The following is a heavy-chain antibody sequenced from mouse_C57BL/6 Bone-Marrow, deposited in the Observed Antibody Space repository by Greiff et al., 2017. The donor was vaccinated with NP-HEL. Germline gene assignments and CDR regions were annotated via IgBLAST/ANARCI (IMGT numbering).Heavy chain of an antibody. CDR2: INPYNGGT. V-gene: IGHV1-19*01. Sequence: EVQLQQSGPVLVKPGASVKMSCKASGYTFTDYYMNWVKQSHGKSLEWIGVINPYNGGTSYNQKFKGKATLTVDKSSSTAYMELNSLTSEDSAVYYCARGGYDGYPTSWFAYWGQGTLVTVSA. J-gene: IGHJ3*01. D-gene: IGHD2-3*01. CDR1: GYTFTDYY. CDR3: ARGGYDGYPTSWFAY.